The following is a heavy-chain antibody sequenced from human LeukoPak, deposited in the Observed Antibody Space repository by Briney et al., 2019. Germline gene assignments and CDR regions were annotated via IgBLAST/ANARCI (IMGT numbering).Heavy chain of an antibody. D-gene: IGHD3-10*01. CDR3: ARVWFGKPSFDY. J-gene: IGHJ4*02. V-gene: IGHV1-8*01. Sequence: ASVKVSCKASGYTFTSYDINWVRQATGQGLEWMGWMNPNSGNTGYAQKFQGRVTMTRNTSISTAYMELSSLRSEDTAVYYCARVWFGKPSFDYWGQGTLVTVSS. CDR2: MNPNSGNT. CDR1: GYTFTSYD.